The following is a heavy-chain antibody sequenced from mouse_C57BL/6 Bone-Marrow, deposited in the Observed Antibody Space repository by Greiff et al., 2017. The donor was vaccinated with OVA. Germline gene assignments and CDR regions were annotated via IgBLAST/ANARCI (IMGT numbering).Heavy chain of an antibody. V-gene: IGHV1-63*01. CDR2: IYPGGGYT. D-gene: IGHD1-1*01. J-gene: IGHJ2*01. CDR1: GYTFTNYW. Sequence: VQLQQSGAELVRPGTSVKMSCKASGYTFTNYWIGWAKQRPGHGLEWIGDIYPGGGYTNYNEKFKGKATLTADKSSSTAYMQFSSLTSEDSAIYYCARTTVVAFDYWGQDTTLTVSS. CDR3: ARTTVVAFDY.